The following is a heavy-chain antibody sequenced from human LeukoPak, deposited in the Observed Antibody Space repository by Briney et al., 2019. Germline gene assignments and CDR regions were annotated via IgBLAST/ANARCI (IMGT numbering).Heavy chain of an antibody. CDR3: ARDRHYYDSSGYPDY. Sequence: SETLSLTCTVSGGSISSGGYYWSWIRQPPGKGLEWIGYIYHSGSTYYNPSLKSRVTISVDTSKNQFSLKLSSVTAADTAVYYCARDRHYYDSSGYPDYWGQGTLVTVSS. CDR2: IYHSGST. D-gene: IGHD3-22*01. J-gene: IGHJ4*02. V-gene: IGHV4-30-2*01. CDR1: GGSISSGGYY.